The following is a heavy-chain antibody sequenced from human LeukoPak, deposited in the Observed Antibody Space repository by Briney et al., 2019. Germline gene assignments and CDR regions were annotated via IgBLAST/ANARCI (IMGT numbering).Heavy chain of an antibody. V-gene: IGHV3-33*01. CDR1: GFSFSEHG. CDR3: ARDRYFGSDGFDI. CDR2: TWYDGSNN. D-gene: IGHD3-10*01. Sequence: GGSLRLSCAASGFSFSEHGMHWVRQAPGKGPEWVTVTWYDGSNNHYADSVKGRFTISRDNSKNTVFLEMNSLRAEDTAVYLCARDRYFGSDGFDIWGPGTMVIVSS. J-gene: IGHJ3*02.